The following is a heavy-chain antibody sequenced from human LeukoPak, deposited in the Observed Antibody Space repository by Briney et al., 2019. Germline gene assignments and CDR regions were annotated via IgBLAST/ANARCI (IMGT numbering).Heavy chain of an antibody. J-gene: IGHJ5*02. CDR3: ANLDPYCSGGRCP. D-gene: IGHD2-15*01. Sequence: GGSLRLSCAASGSTFSSYAMHWVRQAAGKGLDWVAFIVHDGSRQDYADSVRGRFTISRDNSKNTVYLQMNSLRPEDTAEYYCANLDPYCSGGRCPWGQGTLVSVSS. CDR2: IVHDGSRQ. CDR1: GSTFSSYA. V-gene: IGHV3-30*02.